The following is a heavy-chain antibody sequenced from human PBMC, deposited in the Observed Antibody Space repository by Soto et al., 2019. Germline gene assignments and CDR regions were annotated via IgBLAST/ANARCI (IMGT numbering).Heavy chain of an antibody. Sequence: ASVKVSCKISGHTLTELSIHWVRQAPGQGLEWMGGIIPIFGTANYAQKFQGRVTITADESTSTAYMELSSLRSEDTAVYYCARDPAMYYYDSSGYDAFDIWGQGTMVTVSS. D-gene: IGHD3-22*01. J-gene: IGHJ3*02. CDR3: ARDPAMYYYDSSGYDAFDI. V-gene: IGHV1-69*13. CDR1: GHTLTELS. CDR2: IIPIFGTA.